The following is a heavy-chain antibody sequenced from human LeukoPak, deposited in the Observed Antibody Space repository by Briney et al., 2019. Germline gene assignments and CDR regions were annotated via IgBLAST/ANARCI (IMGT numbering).Heavy chain of an antibody. Sequence: GGSLRLSCAASGFTFSSYAMHWVRQAPGKGLEWVAVISYDGSNKYYADSVKGRFTISRDNSKNTLYPQMNSLRAEDTAVYYCARGSRIQLNWFDPWGQGTLVTVSS. V-gene: IGHV3-30-3*01. CDR3: ARGSRIQLNWFDP. J-gene: IGHJ5*02. D-gene: IGHD5-18*01. CDR1: GFTFSSYA. CDR2: ISYDGSNK.